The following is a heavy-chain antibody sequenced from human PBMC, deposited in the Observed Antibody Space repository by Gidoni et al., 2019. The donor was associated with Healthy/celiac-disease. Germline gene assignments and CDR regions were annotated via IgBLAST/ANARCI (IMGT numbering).Heavy chain of an antibody. V-gene: IGHV3-30-3*01. CDR1: GFTFSSYA. CDR3: ARDRVSTEYFQH. CDR2: ISYDGSNK. Sequence: QVQLVESGGGVVQPGRSLRLSCAASGFTFSSYAMHWVRQAPGQGLEWVAVISYDGSNKYYADSVKGRFTISRDNSKNTLYLQMNSLRAEDTAVYYCARDRVSTEYFQHWGQGTLVTVSS. J-gene: IGHJ1*01. D-gene: IGHD6-13*01.